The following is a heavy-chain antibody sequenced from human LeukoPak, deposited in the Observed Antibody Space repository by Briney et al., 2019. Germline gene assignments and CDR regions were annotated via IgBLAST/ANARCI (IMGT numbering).Heavy chain of an antibody. CDR1: GYTFIDHY. J-gene: IGHJ4*02. CDR2: INPNSGDT. V-gene: IGHV1-2*02. CDR3: APSKPWLQPCFDY. Sequence: GASVKVSCKASGYTFIDHYIHWVRQAPGQGLEWMGLINPNSGDTNYPQKFQGRVTMTRDTSISTAYAELSRLRSDDTDMYYCAPSKPWLQPCFDYWGQGTLVTVSS. D-gene: IGHD5-24*01.